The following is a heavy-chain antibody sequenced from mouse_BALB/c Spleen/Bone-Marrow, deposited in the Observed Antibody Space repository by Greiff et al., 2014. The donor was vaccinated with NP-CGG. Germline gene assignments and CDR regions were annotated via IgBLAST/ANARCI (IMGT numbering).Heavy chain of an antibody. V-gene: IGHV3-2*02. CDR2: ISYSGAT. CDR1: GYSITSDYA. J-gene: IGHJ2*01. CDR3: ARGSYYFDY. Sequence: EVQLQESGPGLVKPSQSLSLTCTVTGYSITSDYAWNWIRQFPGNKLEWMGYISYSGATTYNPSLKSRISITRDTSKNQSFLQLNSVTTEDTATYYCARGSYYFDYWGQGTTLTVSS. D-gene: IGHD3-1*01.